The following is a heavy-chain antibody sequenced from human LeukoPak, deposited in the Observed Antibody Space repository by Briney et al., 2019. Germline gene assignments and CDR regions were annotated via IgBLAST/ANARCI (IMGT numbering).Heavy chain of an antibody. V-gene: IGHV4-34*01. CDR3: ARISAAAGTAFWGWDSFADYYLDY. J-gene: IGHJ4*02. CDR1: GGSFSGYY. Sequence: KASETLSLTCAVYGGSFSGYYWSWIRQPPGKGLEWIGEINHSGSTNYNPSLKSRVSISVDTSKNQFSLKLSSVTAADTAVYYCARISAAAGTAFWGWDSFADYYLDYWGQGTLVTVSS. D-gene: IGHD6-13*01. CDR2: INHSGST.